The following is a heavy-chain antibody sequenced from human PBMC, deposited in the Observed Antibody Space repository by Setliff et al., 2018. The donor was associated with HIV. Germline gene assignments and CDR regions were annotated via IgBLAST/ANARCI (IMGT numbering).Heavy chain of an antibody. CDR2: MSYSGTT. CDR1: GGSFSSGNYY. D-gene: IGHD3-10*01. V-gene: IGHV4-39*07. J-gene: IGHJ4*02. CDR3: ARDRYAGEIDY. Sequence: SETLSLTCTVSGGSFSSGNYYWAWIRQPPGEGLEWIGGMSYSGTTYYNPSLKSRVTMSVDTSKNQFSLNLIFVTAADTAVYYCARDRYAGEIDYWGQGTLVTVSS.